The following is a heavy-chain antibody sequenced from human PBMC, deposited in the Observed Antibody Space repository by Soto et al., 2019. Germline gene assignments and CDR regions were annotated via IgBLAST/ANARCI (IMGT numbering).Heavy chain of an antibody. V-gene: IGHV1-3*01. CDR1: GYIFTNYA. J-gene: IGHJ4*02. Sequence: QVPLVQSGAEVKKPGASVNVSCKASGYIFTNYAIHWVRQAPGQRLEWMGRINAGDGNTRYSQNFQDRVTITRDTSASTAYMQLSSLPSEDSTLYFCARGSVSFDSWGQGTLVTVSS. CDR3: ARGSVSFDS. D-gene: IGHD3-10*01. CDR2: INAGDGNT.